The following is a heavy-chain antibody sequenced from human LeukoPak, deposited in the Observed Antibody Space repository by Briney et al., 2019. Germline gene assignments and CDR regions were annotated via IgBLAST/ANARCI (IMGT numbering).Heavy chain of an antibody. V-gene: IGHV1-8*01. CDR1: GYTFSSYD. Sequence: ASVKVSCKASGYTFSSYDVNWVRQATGQGLEWMGWMNPKSHNTGYAQKFQGRITITSNSSTSTVFMELGSLTSDDTAVYYCARGGASAAARRFDPWGQGTLVTASS. D-gene: IGHD6-13*01. CDR3: ARGGASAAARRFDP. J-gene: IGHJ5*02. CDR2: MNPKSHNT.